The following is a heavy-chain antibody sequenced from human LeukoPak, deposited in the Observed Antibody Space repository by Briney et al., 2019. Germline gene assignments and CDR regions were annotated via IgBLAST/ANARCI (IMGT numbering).Heavy chain of an antibody. V-gene: IGHV3-74*01. CDR3: AAESQGFLTGYAYYYYYYMDV. CDR2: INSDGSST. Sequence: PGGSLRLSCAASGFTFSSYWMHWVRQAPGKGLVWVSRINSDGSSTSYADSVKGRFTISRDNAKNTLYLQMNSLRAEDTAVYYCAAESQGFLTGYAYYYYYYMDVWGKGTTVTVSS. CDR1: GFTFSSYW. D-gene: IGHD3-9*01. J-gene: IGHJ6*03.